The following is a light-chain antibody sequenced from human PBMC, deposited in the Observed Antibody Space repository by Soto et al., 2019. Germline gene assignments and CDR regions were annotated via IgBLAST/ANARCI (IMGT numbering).Light chain of an antibody. CDR2: LAT. J-gene: IGKJ3*01. Sequence: DIQLTQSPSLLSASIGDRVTITCRASQDISRYLAWYQQKPGTAPRLLISLATTLPGGVPSRFSVSGSGTEFPLTISSLQPEDIATYYCQQLDLYPITFRPGTAVNIK. CDR1: QDISRY. V-gene: IGKV1-9*01. CDR3: QQLDLYPIT.